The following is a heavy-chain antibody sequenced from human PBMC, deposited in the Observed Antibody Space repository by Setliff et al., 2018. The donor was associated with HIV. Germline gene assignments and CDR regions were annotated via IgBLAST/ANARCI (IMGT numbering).Heavy chain of an antibody. J-gene: IGHJ4*02. D-gene: IGHD5-12*01. CDR2: ISYSGST. CDR3: ARLYSPPRGFDF. CDR1: GVSISSHS. V-gene: IGHV4-59*11. Sequence: PSETLSLTCPVSGVSISSHSWTWIRQPPGKGLEWIGYISYSGSTYYNPSLKGRVTISVDTSKNQFSLRLRAVTAADTAIYYCARLYSPPRGFDFWGQGTLVTVSS.